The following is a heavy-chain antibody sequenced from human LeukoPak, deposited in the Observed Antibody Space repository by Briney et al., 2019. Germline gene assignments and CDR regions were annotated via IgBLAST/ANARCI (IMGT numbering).Heavy chain of an antibody. Sequence: TLSLTCTVSGGSISSGSYYWSWIRQPARKGLEWIGRIYTSGSTNYNPSLKSRVTISVDTSKNQFSLKLSSVTAADTAVYYCARGHCTNGVCYGDYYGMDVWGQGTTVTVSS. D-gene: IGHD2-8*01. CDR3: ARGHCTNGVCYGDYYGMDV. CDR1: GGSISSGSYY. J-gene: IGHJ6*02. CDR2: IYTSGST. V-gene: IGHV4-61*02.